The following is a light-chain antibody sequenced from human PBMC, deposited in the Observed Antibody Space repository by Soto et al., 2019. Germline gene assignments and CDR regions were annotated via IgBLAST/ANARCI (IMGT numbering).Light chain of an antibody. J-gene: IGKJ4*01. CDR1: QGINNR. CDR2: AAS. CDR3: QNYNSAPLAVA. V-gene: IGKV1-27*01. Sequence: DVQMTQSPSSLSASVGDRVTITCRASQGINNRLAWYQQKTGKVPNLLIHAASTLRSGVPSRFSGSGSGTDFTLIISCLQPEDVATHYWQNYNSAPLAVAFGGGTKVEIK.